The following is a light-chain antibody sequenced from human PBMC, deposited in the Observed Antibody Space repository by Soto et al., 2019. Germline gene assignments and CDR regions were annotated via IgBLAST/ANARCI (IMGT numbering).Light chain of an antibody. CDR1: QSVLYSSNNKNY. J-gene: IGKJ3*01. CDR3: QQYYSTPRNT. CDR2: WAS. Sequence: DIVMTQSPDSLAVSLGERATINCKSSQSVLYSSNNKNYLSWYQQKPGQPPKLLIYWASTRESGVPDRFSGSGSGTDFTLPISSLQAEDVAVYYCQQYYSTPRNTFGPGTKVDIK. V-gene: IGKV4-1*01.